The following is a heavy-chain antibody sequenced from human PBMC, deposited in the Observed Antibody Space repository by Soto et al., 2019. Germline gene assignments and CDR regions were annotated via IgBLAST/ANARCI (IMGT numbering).Heavy chain of an antibody. Sequence: ASVKVSFKTSGYTFNTYGINWVRQAPGQGLELMGWISAYDGKTTYAEKFQGRATLTTDTSTSTAYMELRSLRSDDTAIYYCARDPPEFWPSYWFDPWSQ. J-gene: IGHJ5*02. CDR2: ISAYDGKT. CDR1: GYTFNTYG. V-gene: IGHV1-18*01. CDR3: ARDPPEFWPSYWFDP. D-gene: IGHD3-3*01.